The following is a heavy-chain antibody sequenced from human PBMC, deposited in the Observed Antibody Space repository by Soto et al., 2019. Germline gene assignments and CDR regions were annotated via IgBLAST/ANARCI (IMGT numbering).Heavy chain of an antibody. CDR1: GGSISSYY. CDR3: ARGYCSSTSCRNYYYYMDV. V-gene: IGHV4-59*01. Sequence: QVQLQESGPGLVKPSETLSLTCTVSGGSISSYYWSWIRQPPGKGLEWIGYIYYSGSTNYNPSLKSRVTISVDTSKNQFSLKLSSVTAADTAVYYCARGYCSSTSCRNYYYYMDVWGKGTTVTVS. D-gene: IGHD2-2*01. J-gene: IGHJ6*03. CDR2: IYYSGST.